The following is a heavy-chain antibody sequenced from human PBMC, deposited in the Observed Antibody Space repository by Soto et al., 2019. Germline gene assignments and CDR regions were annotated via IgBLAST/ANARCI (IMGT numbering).Heavy chain of an antibody. D-gene: IGHD3-16*01. Sequence: GGSLRLSCAASGFTFSDRYMDWVRQAPGKGLEWVGRTKNKANSYTTEYAASVKGRFTISRDDSRNSVYLQMDSLKTDDTAVYYCTIEGAYPGPDFDYWGQGTLVTVSS. V-gene: IGHV3-72*01. J-gene: IGHJ4*02. CDR3: TIEGAYPGPDFDY. CDR1: GFTFSDRY. CDR2: TKNKANSYTT.